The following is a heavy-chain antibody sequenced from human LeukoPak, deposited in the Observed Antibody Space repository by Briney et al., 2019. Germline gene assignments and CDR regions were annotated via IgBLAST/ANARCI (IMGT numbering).Heavy chain of an antibody. J-gene: IGHJ4*02. CDR2: ISSSSSYI. CDR3: ARELNY. Sequence: GRFLRLSCAASGFTFSSYSMNWVRQAPGKGLEWVSTISSSSSYIYYADSVQGRFTISRDNAKNALYLQMPRHRAEDTAVYYCARELNYWGQGTLVTVSS. CDR1: GFTFSSYS. V-gene: IGHV3-21*01.